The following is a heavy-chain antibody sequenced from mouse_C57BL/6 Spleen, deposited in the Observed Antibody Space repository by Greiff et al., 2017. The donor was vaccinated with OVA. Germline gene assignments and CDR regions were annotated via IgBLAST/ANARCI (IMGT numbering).Heavy chain of an antibody. CDR2: IYPRSGNT. CDR3: ARGVITTVVGWYFDV. J-gene: IGHJ1*03. V-gene: IGHV1-81*01. CDR1: GYTFTSYG. Sequence: VQLQQSGAELARPGASVKLSCKASGYTFTSYGISWVKQRTGQGLEWIGEIYPRSGNTYYNEKFKGKATLTVDTSSSTAYMELRSLTSEDSAVDFCARGVITTVVGWYFDVWGTGTTVTVSS. D-gene: IGHD1-1*01.